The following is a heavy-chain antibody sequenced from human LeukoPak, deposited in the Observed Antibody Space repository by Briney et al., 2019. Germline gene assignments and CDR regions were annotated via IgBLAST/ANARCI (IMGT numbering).Heavy chain of an antibody. Sequence: SETLSLTCTVSGYSTSSGYYWGWIRQPPGKGLEWIGSIYHSGSTYYNPSLKSRVTISVDTSKNQFSLKLNSVTAADTAVYYCARGGYYGSGNDFRFDPWGQGTLVTVSS. CDR2: IYHSGST. CDR3: ARGGYYGSGNDFRFDP. J-gene: IGHJ5*02. V-gene: IGHV4-38-2*02. CDR1: GYSTSSGYY. D-gene: IGHD3-10*01.